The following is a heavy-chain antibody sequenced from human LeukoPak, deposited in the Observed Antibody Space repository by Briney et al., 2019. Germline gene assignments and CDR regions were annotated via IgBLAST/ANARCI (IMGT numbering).Heavy chain of an antibody. CDR3: ARHSSAFSTGYYYSFNI. CDR1: GGSISSYY. J-gene: IGHJ3*02. D-gene: IGHD6-19*01. V-gene: IGHV4-59*08. CDR2: IYYTGST. Sequence: SVTLSLTCTVSGGSISSYYWRWLRQSPEKGREWIGYIYYTGSTNYNPSLKSRVAMSVATSKNQFSVKVTSVTATDTAVYYCARHSSAFSTGYYYSFNIWGRGTMVTVSS.